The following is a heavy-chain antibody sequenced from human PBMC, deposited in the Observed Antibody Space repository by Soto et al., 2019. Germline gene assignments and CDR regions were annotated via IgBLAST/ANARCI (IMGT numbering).Heavy chain of an antibody. CDR2: MNPNSGNT. V-gene: IGHV1-8*01. CDR3: AVSGGIESGFDWYYYGMDV. D-gene: IGHD3-9*01. J-gene: IGHJ6*02. Sequence: QVQLVQSGAEVKKPGASVKVSCKASGYTFTSYDINWVRQATGQGLEWMGWMNPNSGNTGYAQKFQGRVTMTRNTSIITAYMELSSLRSEDTAVYYCAVSGGIESGFDWYYYGMDVWGQGTTVTVSS. CDR1: GYTFTSYD.